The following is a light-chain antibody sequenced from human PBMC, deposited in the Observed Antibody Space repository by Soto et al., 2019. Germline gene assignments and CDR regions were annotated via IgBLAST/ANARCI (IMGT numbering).Light chain of an antibody. CDR3: QQYNNWPPDRT. J-gene: IGKJ1*01. V-gene: IGKV3-15*01. Sequence: EIVMTQSPATLSVSPGERATLSCRASQSVGSNLAWYQQKPGQAPRLLIYGASTRATGIPAMFSGSGYGKEFTLTISSLQSEDFAIYFCQQYNNWPPDRTFGQGTKVEIK. CDR1: QSVGSN. CDR2: GAS.